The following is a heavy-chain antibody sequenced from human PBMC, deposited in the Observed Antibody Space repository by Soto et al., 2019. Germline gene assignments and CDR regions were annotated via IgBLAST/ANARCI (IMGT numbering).Heavy chain of an antibody. CDR2: SYYSGST. V-gene: IGHV4-31*03. CDR3: VKFGGVNRDYYGMDV. D-gene: IGHD3-16*01. CDR1: GGSISSGGSY. J-gene: IGHJ6*02. Sequence: QVQLQESGPGLVKPSQTLSLTCTVSGGSISSGGSYWSWIRQHPGKGLEWLGYSYYSGSTYYNPSLKSRVTISVDTSKNQFSLKLSSVTAADTAVYYCVKFGGVNRDYYGMDVWGQGTTVTVSS.